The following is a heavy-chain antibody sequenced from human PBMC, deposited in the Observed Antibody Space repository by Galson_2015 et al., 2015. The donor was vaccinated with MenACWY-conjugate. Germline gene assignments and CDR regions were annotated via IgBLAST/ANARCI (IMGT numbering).Heavy chain of an antibody. CDR1: GYSFTTYW. D-gene: IGHD1-26*01. J-gene: IGHJ6*02. CDR3: ARHPPGGRGMDV. Sequence: QSGAEVKKPGESLKISCKTTGYSFTTYWIAWVRQMPGKGLEWMGLISPGDSSTRYSPSFQGQVTISADKSINTAYLQWSSLRASDTAMYYCARHPPGGRGMDVWGQGTTVTVSS. CDR2: ISPGDSST. V-gene: IGHV5-51*01.